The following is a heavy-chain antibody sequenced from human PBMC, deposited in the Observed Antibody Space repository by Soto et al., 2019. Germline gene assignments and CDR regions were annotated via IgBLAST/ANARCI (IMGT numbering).Heavy chain of an antibody. V-gene: IGHV4-4*07. Sequence: SETLSLTCTVSGGPISSYYRSWIRQPAGKGLEWIWGICASGSTNYNPSLKSRVTMSVDRSKTKFSLKLRSVTAAATAVDFCERVGGAKGFGYWGQGTMVTVSS. CDR3: ERVGGAKGFGY. J-gene: IGHJ4*02. D-gene: IGHD1-26*01. CDR1: GGPISSYY. CDR2: ICASGST.